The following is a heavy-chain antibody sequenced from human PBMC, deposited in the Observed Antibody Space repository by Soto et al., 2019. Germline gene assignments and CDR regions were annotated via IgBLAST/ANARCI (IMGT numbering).Heavy chain of an antibody. J-gene: IGHJ4*01. V-gene: IGHV3-30*18. D-gene: IGHD6-25*01. Sequence: PGGSLRLSCAASGFTFSSYGMHWVRQAPGKGPEWVAVISYDGSNKYYADSVKGRFTISRDNPKNTLYLQMNSLRADDTAVYYCAKDQGLYSSGGYAYCGHGTLLTVSS. CDR1: GFTFSSYG. CDR3: AKDQGLYSSGGYAY. CDR2: ISYDGSNK.